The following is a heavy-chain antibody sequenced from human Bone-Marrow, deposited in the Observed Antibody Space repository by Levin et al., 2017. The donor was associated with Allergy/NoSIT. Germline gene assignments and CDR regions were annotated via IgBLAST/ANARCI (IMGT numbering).Heavy chain of an antibody. CDR2: VLSKNAGGII. J-gene: IGHJ4*01. CDR1: TSDFSYTW. Sequence: PGGSLRLSCAAPTSDFSYTWMSWVRQAPGKGLEWVGRVLSKNAGGIIQYAAPVQGRFIISRDDSKTMVYLEMNSLRTEDTAVYYCTTEWYYVFRDWGHGTLVTVSS. D-gene: IGHD3-10*02. V-gene: IGHV3-15*01. CDR3: TTEWYYVFRD.